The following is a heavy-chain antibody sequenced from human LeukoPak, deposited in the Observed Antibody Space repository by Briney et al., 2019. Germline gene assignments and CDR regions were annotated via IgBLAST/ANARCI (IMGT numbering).Heavy chain of an antibody. V-gene: IGHV3-48*04. D-gene: IGHD4-23*01. J-gene: IGHJ5*02. Sequence: GGSLRLSCAASEFTFSSYSMSWVRQAPGKGPEWVSYYADSVKGRFTVSRDNAKNSLYLQMNSLRAEDTAVYYCARDVTYHGGDWFDPWGQGTLVTVSS. CDR1: EFTFSSYS. CDR3: ARDVTYHGGDWFDP.